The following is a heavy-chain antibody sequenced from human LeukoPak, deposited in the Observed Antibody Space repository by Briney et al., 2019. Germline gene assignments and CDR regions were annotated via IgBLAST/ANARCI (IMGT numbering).Heavy chain of an antibody. CDR2: IYYSGST. D-gene: IGHD2-2*01. CDR3: AREVVVVPAASGWFDP. CDR1: GGSISSSSYY. J-gene: IGHJ5*02. Sequence: SETLSLTCTVSGGSISSSSYYWGWIRQPPGKGLEWIGSIYYSGSTYYNPSLKSRVTISVDTSKNQFSLKLSSVTAADTAVYYCAREVVVVPAASGWFDPWGQGTLVTVSS. V-gene: IGHV4-39*02.